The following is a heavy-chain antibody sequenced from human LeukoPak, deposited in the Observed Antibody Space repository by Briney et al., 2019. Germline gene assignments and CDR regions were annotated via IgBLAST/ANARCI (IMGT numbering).Heavy chain of an antibody. CDR3: ARDRGDYGGPDY. D-gene: IGHD4-23*01. Sequence: SETLSLTCTVSGGSISSYYWSWIRQPAGKGLEWIGRIYTSGNPNYNPPLKSRVTMSVDTSKNQFSLKLSSVTAADTAVYYCARDRGDYGGPDYWGQGTLVTVSS. CDR2: IYTSGNP. J-gene: IGHJ4*02. V-gene: IGHV4-4*07. CDR1: GGSISSYY.